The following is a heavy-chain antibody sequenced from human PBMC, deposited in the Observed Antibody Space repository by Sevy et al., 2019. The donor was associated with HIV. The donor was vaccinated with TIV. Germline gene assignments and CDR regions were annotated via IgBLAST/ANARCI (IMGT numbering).Heavy chain of an antibody. V-gene: IGHV3-30*04. CDR2: ISSDGRNI. CDR1: GFTFVSYA. J-gene: IGHJ4*02. Sequence: GGSLRLSCAASGFTFVSYAMHWVRQAPGTGLEWVAMISSDGRNINYADSVKGRFTISRDTSKNTLLLQMNSLRAEDTAVYYCAKASYRDYYDSGGYETEWGQRTLVTVSS. CDR3: AKASYRDYYDSGGYETE. D-gene: IGHD3-22*01.